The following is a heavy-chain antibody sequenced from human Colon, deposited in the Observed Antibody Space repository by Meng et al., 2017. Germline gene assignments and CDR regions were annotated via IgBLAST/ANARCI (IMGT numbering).Heavy chain of an antibody. CDR2: INPKTDVT. CDR3: ARGNDIFTGHPHFDY. J-gene: IGHJ4*02. CDR1: GYSFTGYY. D-gene: IGHD3-9*01. V-gene: IGHV1-2*02. Sequence: SVKVSCKTSGYSFTGYYIHWLRQAPGQGLECMGWINPKTDVTYFAQNFQGRVTVTWDASISTAYMELYSLKSDDTAVYYCARGNDIFTGHPHFDYWGQGTLVTVSS.